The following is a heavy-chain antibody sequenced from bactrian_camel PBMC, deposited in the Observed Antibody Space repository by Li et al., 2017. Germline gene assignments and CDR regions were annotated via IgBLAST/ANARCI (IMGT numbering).Heavy chain of an antibody. D-gene: IGHD2*01. CDR3: AALPRSRGRCYRSALTVEEYKY. CDR1: GSTYNRPC. J-gene: IGHJ4*01. CDR2: IDSDGST. Sequence: VQLVESGGGSVQAGGSMRLSCATSGSTYNRPCMAWFRKAPGKEREGVAYIDSDGSTTYADSVKGRFTISKDNAKNTLFLQMNSLKPEDTAMYYCAALPRSRGRCYRSALTVEEYKYWGQGTQVTVS. V-gene: IGHV3S53*01.